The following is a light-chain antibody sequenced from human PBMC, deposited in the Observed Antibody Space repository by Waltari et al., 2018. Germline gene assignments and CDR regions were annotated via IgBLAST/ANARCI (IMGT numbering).Light chain of an antibody. V-gene: IGLV3-19*01. Sequence: SSELTQDPAVSVALGQTVRITCQGDSLRSRYASWHQQKPGQAPILFIYDKENRPSGIPDRFSGSSSGNTASLTITGAQAGDEAVYYCNSRDTSGDHVLFGGGTKLTVL. CDR2: DKE. J-gene: IGLJ3*02. CDR3: NSRDTSGDHVL. CDR1: SLRSRY.